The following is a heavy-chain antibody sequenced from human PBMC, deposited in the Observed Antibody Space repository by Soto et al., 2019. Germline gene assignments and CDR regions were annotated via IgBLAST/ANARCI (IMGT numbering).Heavy chain of an antibody. CDR1: GFTFSTYA. CDR3: AKVWVDIVVVPAASMDV. J-gene: IGHJ6*02. V-gene: IGHV3-23*01. D-gene: IGHD2-2*03. Sequence: PGGSLRLSCAASGFTFSTYAMSWVRQAPGKGLEWVSTISGSDGRTYYADSVKGRFTISRGNSKNTLYLQMSSLRAEDTAVYFCAKVWVDIVVVPAASMDVWGQGTTVTVSS. CDR2: ISGSDGRT.